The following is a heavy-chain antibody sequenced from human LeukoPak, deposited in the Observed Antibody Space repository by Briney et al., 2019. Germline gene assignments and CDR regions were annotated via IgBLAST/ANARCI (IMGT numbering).Heavy chain of an antibody. CDR1: GFTFSSYS. D-gene: IGHD3-16*02. CDR2: ISSSSSYI. Sequence: GGSLRLSCAASGFTFSSYSMNWVRQAPGKGLEWVSSISSSSSYIYYADSVKGRFTISRDNAKNSLYLQMNSLRAEDTAVYYCARDTGDDYVWGSYRYTVYFDYWGQGTLVTVSS. CDR3: ARDTGDDYVWGSYRYTVYFDY. J-gene: IGHJ4*02. V-gene: IGHV3-21*01.